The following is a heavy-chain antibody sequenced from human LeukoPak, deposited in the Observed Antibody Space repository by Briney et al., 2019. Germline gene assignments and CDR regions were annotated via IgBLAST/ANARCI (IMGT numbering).Heavy chain of an antibody. V-gene: IGHV4-31*03. Sequence: SETLSLTCTVSGGSISSGGYYWSWIRQHPGKGLEWIAYINYRGTTFYNPSLKSRVSVSVDTSKNQLSLKLSSVTAADTAVYYCARVLTGDFWSGYYFDNWGQGTLVTVSS. CDR1: GGSISSGGYY. CDR3: ARVLTGDFWSGYYFDN. CDR2: INYRGTT. J-gene: IGHJ4*02. D-gene: IGHD3-3*01.